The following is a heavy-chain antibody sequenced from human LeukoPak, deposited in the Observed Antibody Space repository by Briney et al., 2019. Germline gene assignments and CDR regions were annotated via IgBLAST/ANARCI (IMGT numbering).Heavy chain of an antibody. V-gene: IGHV3-21*01. CDR1: GFAFSSYR. CDR3: ARQTTVTTIDY. J-gene: IGHJ4*02. Sequence: GGSLRLSCAASGFAFSSYRMNWVRQAPGKGLEWVSSISSNGDYIYYTDSVKGRFTMSRDNAKNSLYLQLSSLRAEDTAVYYCARQTTVTTIDYWGQGTLVTVSS. CDR2: ISSNGDYI. D-gene: IGHD4-11*01.